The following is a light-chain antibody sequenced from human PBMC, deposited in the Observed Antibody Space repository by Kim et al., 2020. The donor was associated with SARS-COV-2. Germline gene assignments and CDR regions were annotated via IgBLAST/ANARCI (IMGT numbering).Light chain of an antibody. CDR1: GSDFGDYKF. J-gene: IGLJ3*02. CDR2: DVY. Sequence: QSALTQPASVSGSPGQSITMSCTGTGSDFGDYKFVAWYQQYPGKAPKLMIYDVYVRPSGVSNRFSGSKSGNTASLTISGLQTEDEAHYYCTSYTTSATWVFGGGTQLTVL. V-gene: IGLV2-14*03. CDR3: TSYTTSATWV.